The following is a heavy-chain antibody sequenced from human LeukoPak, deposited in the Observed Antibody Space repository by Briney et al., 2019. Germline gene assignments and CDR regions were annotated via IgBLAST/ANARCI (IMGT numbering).Heavy chain of an antibody. D-gene: IGHD3-3*01. V-gene: IGHV4-61*02. CDR2: IYTSGST. Sequence: SETLSLTCTVSGGSISSVTYYWSWIRQPAGKGLEWIGCIYTSGSTNYNPSLKSRVTISVDTSKNQFSLKLSSVTAADMAVYYCARAGPYYDFWSGYYVDYWGQGTLVTVSS. CDR1: GGSISSVTYY. CDR3: ARAGPYYDFWSGYYVDY. J-gene: IGHJ4*02.